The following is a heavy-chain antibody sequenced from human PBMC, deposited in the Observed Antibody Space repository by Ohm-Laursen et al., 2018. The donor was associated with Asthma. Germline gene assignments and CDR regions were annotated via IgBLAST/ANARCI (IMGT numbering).Heavy chain of an antibody. V-gene: IGHV3-30*18. J-gene: IGHJ4*02. CDR1: GFTFSTYG. Sequence: SLRLSCTASGFTFSTYGMHWIRQAPGKGLEWVAIISYDGSSKYFTDSVKGRFTISRDESKNTLFLQMNSLRAEDTAVYYCAKDFGGTGTFLDYWGQGTLVTVSS. CDR2: ISYDGSSK. D-gene: IGHD1-1*01. CDR3: AKDFGGTGTFLDY.